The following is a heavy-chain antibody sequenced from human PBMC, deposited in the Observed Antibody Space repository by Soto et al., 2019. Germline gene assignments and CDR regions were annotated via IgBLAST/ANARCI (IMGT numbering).Heavy chain of an antibody. CDR1: GFTFTISW. CDR3: AIDAAFNRFDY. D-gene: IGHD6-13*01. Sequence: EVQLVESGGDLVQPGGSLRLSCAASGFTFTISWMAWVRLAPGNGLEWVANIDQDGSETNYVDSVKGRFTISRDNAKNSVFLEMNSLRAEDTAVYYCAIDAAFNRFDYWGQGTMVTVSS. J-gene: IGHJ4*02. CDR2: IDQDGSET. V-gene: IGHV3-7*01.